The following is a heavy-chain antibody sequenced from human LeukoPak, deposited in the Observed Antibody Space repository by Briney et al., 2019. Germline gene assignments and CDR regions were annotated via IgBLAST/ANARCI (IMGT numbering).Heavy chain of an antibody. CDR1: GFSLNTTGVG. Sequence: SGPTLVKPTQTLTLTCTFSGFSLNTTGVGVAWIRQPPGKALEWLALFYWDDEQRYSPSLKTRLTVTKDTSKNQVVLTMTNLDPVDTATYYCVHSITVFGVVLWGTEYFQHWGQGTLITVSS. CDR3: VHSITVFGVVLWGTEYFQH. D-gene: IGHD3-3*01. CDR2: FYWDDEQ. J-gene: IGHJ1*01. V-gene: IGHV2-5*02.